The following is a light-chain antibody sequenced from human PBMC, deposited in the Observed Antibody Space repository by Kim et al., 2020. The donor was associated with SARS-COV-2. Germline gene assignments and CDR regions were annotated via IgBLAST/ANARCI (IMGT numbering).Light chain of an antibody. CDR2: GNS. Sequence: QSVLTQPPSVSGAPGQRVTISCTGSSSNIGAGYDVHWYQQLPGTAPKLLIYGNSNRPSGVPDRFSGSKSGTSASLAITGLQAEDEADYYCQSYDSSPRGVELGGGTKWTVL. CDR1: SSNIGAGYD. J-gene: IGLJ2*01. V-gene: IGLV1-40*01. CDR3: QSYDSSPRGVE.